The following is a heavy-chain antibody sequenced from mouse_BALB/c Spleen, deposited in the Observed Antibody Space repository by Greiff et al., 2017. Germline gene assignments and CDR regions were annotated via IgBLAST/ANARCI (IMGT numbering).Heavy chain of an antibody. CDR1: GFTFSSYT. D-gene: IGHD6-1*01. CDR2: ISSGGSYT. J-gene: IGHJ3*01. CDR3: TRDQPFAY. V-gene: IGHV5-6-4*01. Sequence: EVQGVESGGGLVKPGGSLKLSCAASGFTFSSYTMSWVRQTPEKRLEWVATISSGGSYTYYPDSVKGRFTISRDNAKNTLYLQMSSLKSEDTAMYYCTRDQPFAYWGQGTLVTVSA.